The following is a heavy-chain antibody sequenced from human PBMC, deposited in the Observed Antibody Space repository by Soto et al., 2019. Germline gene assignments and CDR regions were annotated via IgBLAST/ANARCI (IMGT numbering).Heavy chain of an antibody. CDR3: ARSLVTYYCDSSGVVAFDI. Sequence: ASVKVSCKASGYTFTSYGISWVRQAPGQGLEWMGWISAYNGNTNYAQKLQGRVTMTTDTSTSTAYMELRSLRSDDTAVYYCARSLVTYYCDSSGVVAFDIWGQGTMVTVSS. CDR2: ISAYNGNT. D-gene: IGHD3-22*01. CDR1: GYTFTSYG. V-gene: IGHV1-18*01. J-gene: IGHJ3*02.